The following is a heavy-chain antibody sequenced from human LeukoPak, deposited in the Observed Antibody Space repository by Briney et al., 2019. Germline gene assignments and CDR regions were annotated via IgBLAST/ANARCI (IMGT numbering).Heavy chain of an antibody. CDR1: GGTFSSYA. CDR3: ARETSEDIVVVPAAHNTHYFDY. J-gene: IGHJ4*02. D-gene: IGHD2-2*01. CDR2: IIPILGIA. Sequence: SVKVSCKASGGTFSSYAISWVRQAPGQGLEWMGRIIPILGIANYAQKFQGRVTITADKSTSTAYMELSSLRSEDTAVYYCARETSEDIVVVPAAHNTHYFDYWGQGTLVTVSS. V-gene: IGHV1-69*04.